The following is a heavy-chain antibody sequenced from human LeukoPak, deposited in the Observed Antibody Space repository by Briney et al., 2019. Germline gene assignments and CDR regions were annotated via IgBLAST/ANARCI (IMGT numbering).Heavy chain of an antibody. V-gene: IGHV3-23*01. CDR3: AKEARGAFDY. CDR2: ISGSGGST. J-gene: IGHJ4*02. CDR1: GFTFSSYG. D-gene: IGHD1-26*01. Sequence: PGGSLRLSCAASGFTFSSYGMSWVRQAPGKGLEWVSAISGSGGSTYYADSVKGRFTISRANSENTLYLQMNSLRAEDTAVCYCAKEARGAFDYWGQGTLVTVSS.